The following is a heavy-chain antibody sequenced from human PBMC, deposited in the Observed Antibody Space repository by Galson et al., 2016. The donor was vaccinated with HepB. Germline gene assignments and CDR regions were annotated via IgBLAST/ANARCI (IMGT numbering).Heavy chain of an antibody. CDR3: AKNPGNGWFDP. D-gene: IGHD1-14*01. J-gene: IGHJ5*02. Sequence: SLRLSCAASGFTFSSYSMAWVRQAPGKGLEWVSTISFSGDHTSYADSVKGRFTISGDNTKNTLFLEMSNLRTEDTAVFYCAKNPGNGWFDPWGQGTLVTVSS. CDR2: ISFSGDHT. V-gene: IGHV3-23*01. CDR1: GFTFSSYS.